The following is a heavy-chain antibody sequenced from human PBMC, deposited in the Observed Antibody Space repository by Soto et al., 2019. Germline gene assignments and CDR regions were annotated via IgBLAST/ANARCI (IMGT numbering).Heavy chain of an antibody. V-gene: IGHV3-74*01. CDR3: ARAPPLAAAAPGDY. CDR2: MNQDGSRT. Sequence: HPGGSLRLSCAASGFSFSDFWMTWVRQAPGKGLVWVSNMNQDGSRTSYADSVKGRFSISRDNAKNTLYLQMNSLRAEDTAVYYCARAPPLAAAAPGDYWGQGTLVTVSS. D-gene: IGHD6-13*01. CDR1: GFSFSDFW. J-gene: IGHJ4*02.